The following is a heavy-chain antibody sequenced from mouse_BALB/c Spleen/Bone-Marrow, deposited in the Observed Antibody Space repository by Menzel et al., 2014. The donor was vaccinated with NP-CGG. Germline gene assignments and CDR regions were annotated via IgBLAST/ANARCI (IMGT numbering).Heavy chain of an antibody. J-gene: IGHJ4*01. V-gene: IGHV1-7*01. CDR3: ARPENYDAMDY. CDR1: GSTFTSYW. CDR2: INPSTGYT. Sequence: VQLQQSGADLAKPGASVKMSCKASGSTFTSYWMHWVKQRPGQGLEWIGYINPSTGYTEYNQKFKDKATLTADKSSSTAYMQLSSLTSEDSAVYYCARPENYDAMDYWGQGTSVTVSS.